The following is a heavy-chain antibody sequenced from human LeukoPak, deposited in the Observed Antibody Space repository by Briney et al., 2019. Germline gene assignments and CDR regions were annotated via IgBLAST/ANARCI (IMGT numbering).Heavy chain of an antibody. CDR1: GYTFTSYG. J-gene: IGHJ4*02. CDR2: ISAYNGNT. V-gene: IGHV1-18*01. CDR3: ARRFKRGYSYGPFDY. Sequence: ASVKVSCKASGYTFTSYGISWVRQAPGQGLEWVGWISAYNGNTNYAQKLQGRVTMTTDTSTSTAYMELRSLRSDDTAVYYCARRFKRGYSYGPFDYWGQGTLVTVSS. D-gene: IGHD5-18*01.